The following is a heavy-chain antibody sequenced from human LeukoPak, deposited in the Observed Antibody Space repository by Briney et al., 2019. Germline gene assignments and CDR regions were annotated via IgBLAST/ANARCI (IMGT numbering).Heavy chain of an antibody. Sequence: PSETLSLTCAVYGGSFSGYYWSWIRQPPGKGLEWIGEINHSGSTNSNPSLKSRVTISVDTSKNQFSLKLSSVTAADTAVYYCARGGVRRSSWYDYWGQGTLVTVSS. CDR2: INHSGST. CDR3: ARGGVRRSSWYDY. V-gene: IGHV4-34*01. D-gene: IGHD6-13*01. CDR1: GGSFSGYY. J-gene: IGHJ4*02.